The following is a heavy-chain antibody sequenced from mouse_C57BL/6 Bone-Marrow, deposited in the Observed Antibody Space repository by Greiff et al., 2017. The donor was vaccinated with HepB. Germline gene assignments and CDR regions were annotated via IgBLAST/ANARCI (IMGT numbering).Heavy chain of an antibody. J-gene: IGHJ3*01. Sequence: LVESGAELARPGASVKLSCKASGYTFTSYGISWVKQRTGQGLEWIGEIYPRSGNTYYNEKFKGKATLTADKSSSTAYMELRSLTSEDSAVYFCARGRLLPFAYWGQGTLVTVSA. CDR2: IYPRSGNT. CDR1: GYTFTSYG. CDR3: ARGRLLPFAY. D-gene: IGHD1-1*01. V-gene: IGHV1-81*01.